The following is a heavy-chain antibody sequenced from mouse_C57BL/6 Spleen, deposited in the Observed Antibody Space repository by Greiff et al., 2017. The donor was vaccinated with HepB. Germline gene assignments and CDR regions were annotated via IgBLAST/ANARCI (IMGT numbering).Heavy chain of an antibody. CDR3: ARYSQKYAMDY. CDR2: ISNKANGYTT. Sequence: EVHLVESGAGLVQPGASLSLSCAASGFTFTDYYMSWVRQPPGKALEWLGFISNKANGYTTEYSASVKDRFTISRDTSQSILYLHMNALRAEDSATYYCARYSQKYAMDYWGQGTSVTVSS. V-gene: IGHV7-3*01. CDR1: GFTFTDYY. J-gene: IGHJ4*01.